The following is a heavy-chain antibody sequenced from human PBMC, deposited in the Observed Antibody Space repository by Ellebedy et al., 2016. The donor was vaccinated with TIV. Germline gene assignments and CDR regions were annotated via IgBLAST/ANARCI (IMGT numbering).Heavy chain of an antibody. Sequence: PGGSLRLSCAASGFPFSSYSMNWVRQALGKGLEWLSYISRDGGATYYADSVRGRFTISRDNVKNSMFLQMNSLRDDDTAVYSCARDQHFAFDVWGRGTLVTVSS. V-gene: IGHV3-48*02. CDR2: ISRDGGAT. J-gene: IGHJ2*01. CDR1: GFPFSSYS. CDR3: ARDQHFAFDV. D-gene: IGHD2/OR15-2a*01.